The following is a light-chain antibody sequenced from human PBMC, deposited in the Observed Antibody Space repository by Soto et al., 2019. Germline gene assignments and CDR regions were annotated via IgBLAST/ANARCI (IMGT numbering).Light chain of an antibody. V-gene: IGKV3-20*01. J-gene: IGKJ4*01. CDR2: DVS. CDR3: QQYGNSPLT. CDR1: QTVRNNY. Sequence: EFVLTQSPGTLSLSPGERAALSCRASQTVRNNYLAWYQQKPGQAPRLLIYDVSTRATGVPDRFSGSGSGTDFTLTISRLEPEDFALYYCQQYGNSPLTFGGGTKVDIK.